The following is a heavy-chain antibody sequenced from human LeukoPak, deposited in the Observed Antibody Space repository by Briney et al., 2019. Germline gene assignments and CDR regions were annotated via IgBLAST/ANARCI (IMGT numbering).Heavy chain of an antibody. D-gene: IGHD3-22*01. J-gene: IGHJ5*02. Sequence: GGSLRLSCAASGFTFRSYAMNWVRQAPGKGLEWVSTITRGWDSTYYADSMKGRFTISRDNSENTLYLQMNSLRAEDTAVYYCAKEFALSSGSVPYIWFDPWGQGTLV. CDR2: ITRGWDST. V-gene: IGHV3-23*01. CDR3: AKEFALSSGSVPYIWFDP. CDR1: GFTFRSYA.